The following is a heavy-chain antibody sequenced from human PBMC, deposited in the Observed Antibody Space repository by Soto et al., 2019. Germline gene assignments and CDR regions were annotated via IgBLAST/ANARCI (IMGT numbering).Heavy chain of an antibody. CDR1: GFTFSSYW. J-gene: IGHJ4*02. CDR2: LNSDGSAT. Sequence: EVQLVESGGGLVQPGESLRLSCAASGFTFSSYWMHWVRQAPGKGLVWVSRLNSDGSATTYADSVKGRFTISRDNVKNTLYLQMNSLRADDTAVYFCVRDTQLWRLDSWSQGTLVTVSS. V-gene: IGHV3-74*01. D-gene: IGHD5-18*01. CDR3: VRDTQLWRLDS.